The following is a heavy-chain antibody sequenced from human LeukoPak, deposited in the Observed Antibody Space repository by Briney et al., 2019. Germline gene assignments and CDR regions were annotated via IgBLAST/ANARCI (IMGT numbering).Heavy chain of an antibody. D-gene: IGHD2-2*01. CDR1: GYTFTNYS. CDR2: INPSGGIT. J-gene: IGHJ6*02. Sequence: ASVKVSCKPSGYTFTNYSMHWVRQAPGQGLEWMGIINPSGGITRYAQKFQGRVTMTRDTSTSTVYMELSSLRSEDTAVYYCARVATPSRNYYYYGMDVWGQGTTVTVSS. CDR3: ARVATPSRNYYYYGMDV. V-gene: IGHV1-46*01.